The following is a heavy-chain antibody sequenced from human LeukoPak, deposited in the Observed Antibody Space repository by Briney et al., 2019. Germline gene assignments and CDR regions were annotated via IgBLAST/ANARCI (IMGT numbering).Heavy chain of an antibody. CDR3: ARAQHSGYERYQYYFDY. Sequence: GGSLRLSCAVSGFTFSSSWMHWVRQAPGKGLVWVSRINSDGSSTNYADSVKGRFTISRDNAKNTLYLQMNSLRAGDTAVYYCARAQHSGYERYQYYFDYWGQGTLVTVSS. V-gene: IGHV3-74*01. J-gene: IGHJ4*02. D-gene: IGHD5-12*01. CDR1: GFTFSSSW. CDR2: INSDGSST.